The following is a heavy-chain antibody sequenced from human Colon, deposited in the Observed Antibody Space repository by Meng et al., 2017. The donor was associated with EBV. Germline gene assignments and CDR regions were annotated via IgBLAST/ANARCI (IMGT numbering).Heavy chain of an antibody. CDR3: ARGNAYNAPSFDY. CDR1: GASTSSNNW. Sequence: QGRGPGLVGPAGTLSRSGAASGASTSSNNWWSWVRQPPGKGLEWIGEIYHGGNTNYNPSLKSRVTISVDRSNDQFSLSLSSVTAADTAVYYCARGNAYNAPSFDYWGQGTLVTVSS. CDR2: IYHGGNT. J-gene: IGHJ4*02. V-gene: IGHV4-4*02. D-gene: IGHD5-24*01.